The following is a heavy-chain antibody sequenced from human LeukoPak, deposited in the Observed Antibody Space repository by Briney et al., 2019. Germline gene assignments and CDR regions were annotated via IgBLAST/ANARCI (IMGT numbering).Heavy chain of an antibody. Sequence: ASVKVSCKVSGYTLTELSMHWVRQAPGKGLEWMGGFDSEDGETIYAQKFQGRVTMTEGTSTDTAYMELSSLRSEDTAVYYCATYYYDSSGYYADYWGQGTLVTVSS. J-gene: IGHJ4*02. CDR2: FDSEDGET. D-gene: IGHD3-22*01. CDR3: ATYYYDSSGYYADY. CDR1: GYTLTELS. V-gene: IGHV1-24*01.